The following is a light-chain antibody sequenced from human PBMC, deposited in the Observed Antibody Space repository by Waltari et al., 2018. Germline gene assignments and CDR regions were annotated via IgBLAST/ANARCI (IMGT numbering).Light chain of an antibody. CDR2: GAS. V-gene: IGKV3-20*01. CDR3: QHYGSSSYT. CDR1: QSLSSSH. J-gene: IGKJ2*01. Sequence: EIVLTQSPRPLSLFPGERATLPCSASQSLSSSHLAWFQQKPGQPHRLLIYGASSKATGIPDRFSGCGAGTDFTLTISRLEPEDFAVYYCQHYGSSSYTFGQGTKLEI.